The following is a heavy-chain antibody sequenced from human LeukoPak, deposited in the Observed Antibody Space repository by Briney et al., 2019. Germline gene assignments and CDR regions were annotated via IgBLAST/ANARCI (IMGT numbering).Heavy chain of an antibody. CDR1: GFTFTTYS. J-gene: IGHJ4*02. Sequence: PGGTLRLSCAASGFTFTTYSMNCVRQAPGKGLEWVSFISSSGSYIYYADSVKGRFTISRDYAKNSLYLQMNSLRAEDTAVYYCARDESSSWYVDYWGQGTLVTVSS. D-gene: IGHD6-6*01. CDR2: ISSSGSYI. CDR3: ARDESSSWYVDY. V-gene: IGHV3-21*01.